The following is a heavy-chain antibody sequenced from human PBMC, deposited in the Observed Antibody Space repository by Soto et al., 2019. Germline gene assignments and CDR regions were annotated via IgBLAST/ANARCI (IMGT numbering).Heavy chain of an antibody. CDR1: GGSISSGDYY. V-gene: IGHV4-30-4*01. D-gene: IGHD2-15*01. J-gene: IGHJ4*02. CDR2: IYYSGSA. Sequence: QVQLQESGPGLVKPSQTLSLTCTVSGGSISSGDYYWSWIRQPPGKGLEWIGYIYYSGSAYYNPSLQSPVTISVDTTKNQFTLKLSSVTAADTAVYYCVRARGARDFDYWGQGTLVTVSS. CDR3: VRARGARDFDY.